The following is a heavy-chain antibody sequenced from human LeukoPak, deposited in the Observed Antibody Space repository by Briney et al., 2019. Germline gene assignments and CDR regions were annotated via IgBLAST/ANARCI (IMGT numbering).Heavy chain of an antibody. Sequence: PGGSLRLSCVVSGFDFSGFSMSWVHQAPGKGLEWVSVIYSDGSTNYADSVKGRFTISRDNSKNTLNLQMNSLRADDTAVYYCARENYFGSQIRAFDIWGQGTMVTVSS. D-gene: IGHD3-10*01. CDR1: GFDFSGFS. CDR2: IYSDGST. CDR3: ARENYFGSQIRAFDI. V-gene: IGHV3-53*01. J-gene: IGHJ3*02.